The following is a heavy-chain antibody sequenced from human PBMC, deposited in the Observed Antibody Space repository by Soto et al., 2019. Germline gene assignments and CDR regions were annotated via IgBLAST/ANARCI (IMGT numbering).Heavy chain of an antibody. Sequence: ASETLSLTCTVSGGSISSYYWSWIRQPPGKGLEWIGYIYYSGSTNYNPSLKIRVTISVDTSKNQFSLKLSSVTAADTAVYYCARVGATYVLYYYDSSGYYDSYYGMDVWGQGTTVTVSS. CDR2: IYYSGST. D-gene: IGHD3-22*01. J-gene: IGHJ6*02. V-gene: IGHV4-59*01. CDR3: ARVGATYVLYYYDSSGYYDSYYGMDV. CDR1: GGSISSYY.